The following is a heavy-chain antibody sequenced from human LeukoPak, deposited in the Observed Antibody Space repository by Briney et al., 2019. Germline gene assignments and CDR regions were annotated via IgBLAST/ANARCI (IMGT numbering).Heavy chain of an antibody. V-gene: IGHV3-7*01. J-gene: IGHJ3*02. D-gene: IGHD1-1*01. CDR3: ARDPENGALDI. Sequence: GGSLRLSYAASGFSFSSSWMSWVRQAPGKGLEWVADIDPAGGGIVYVDSVKGRFTISRDNAKSSVYLQMSGLRAEDSAAYYCARDPENGALDIWGQGTMVTVSS. CDR2: IDPAGGGI. CDR1: GFSFSSSW.